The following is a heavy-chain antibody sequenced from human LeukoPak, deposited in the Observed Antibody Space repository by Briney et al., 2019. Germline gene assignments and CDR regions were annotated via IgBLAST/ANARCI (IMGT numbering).Heavy chain of an antibody. D-gene: IGHD1-1*01. V-gene: IGHV3-43*02. CDR2: ISGDGISI. J-gene: IGHJ5*02. Sequence: GGSLRLSCAASGFTFDDYAIHWVRQAPGKGLEWVSLISGDGISIYYADSVKGRFTISRDNSKHSLYLQMNSLRDEDTAVYYCARDQGTSTTAPKRKGRFDPWGQGTLVTVSS. CDR3: ARDQGTSTTAPKRKGRFDP. CDR1: GFTFDDYA.